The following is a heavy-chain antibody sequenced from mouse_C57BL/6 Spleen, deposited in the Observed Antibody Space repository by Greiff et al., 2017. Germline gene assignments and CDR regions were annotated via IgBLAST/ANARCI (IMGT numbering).Heavy chain of an antibody. CDR3: AREGVIYYGSSYPFAY. CDR2: INPNNGGT. CDR1: GYTFTDYY. J-gene: IGHJ3*01. D-gene: IGHD1-1*01. Sequence: VQLQQSGPELVKPGASVKISCKASGYTFTDYYMNWVKQSHGKSLEWIGDINPNNGGTSYNQKFKGKATLTVDKSSSTAYMELRSLTSEDSAVYYCAREGVIYYGSSYPFAYWGQGTLVTVSA. V-gene: IGHV1-26*01.